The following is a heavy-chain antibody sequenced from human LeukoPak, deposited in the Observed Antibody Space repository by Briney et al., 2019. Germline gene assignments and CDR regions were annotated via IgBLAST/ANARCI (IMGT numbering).Heavy chain of an antibody. V-gene: IGHV3-7*03. CDR1: GGSISSSG. CDR2: IKQDGSDK. Sequence: ETLSLTCTVSGGSISSSGFYWGWIRQPPGKGLEWVANIKQDGSDKYYVDSVKGRFTISRDNANNLLYLQMNALRAEDTAVYYCARGGTPRVRVAINWFDPWGQGSLVTVSS. J-gene: IGHJ5*02. D-gene: IGHD3-16*01. CDR3: ARGGTPRVRVAINWFDP.